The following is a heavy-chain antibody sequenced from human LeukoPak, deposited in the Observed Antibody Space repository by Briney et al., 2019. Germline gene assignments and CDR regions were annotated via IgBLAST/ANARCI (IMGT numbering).Heavy chain of an antibody. D-gene: IGHD3-16*01. J-gene: IGHJ4*02. CDR3: AKDVDPAYDYVWGTTFDY. V-gene: IGHV3-23*01. CDR1: GFTFSSYA. CDR2: ISGSGGST. Sequence: PGGSLRLSCAASGFTFSSYAMSWVRQAPGKGLEWVSAISGSGGSTYYADSVKGRFTISRDNSKNTLYLQMNSLRAEDTAVYYCAKDVDPAYDYVWGTTFDYWGQGTLVTVSS.